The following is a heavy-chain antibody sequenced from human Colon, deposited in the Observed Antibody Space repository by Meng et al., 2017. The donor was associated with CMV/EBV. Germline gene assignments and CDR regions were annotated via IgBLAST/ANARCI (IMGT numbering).Heavy chain of an antibody. V-gene: IGHV4-61*03. CDR1: GGSVSCGIYY. D-gene: IGHD3-10*01. CDR2: ITYTGSS. Sequence: GSLRLSCSVSGGSVSCGIYYWSWIRQPPGKGLEWLGYITYTGSSKYSPSVKGRITISSDTSKNHISLKLTSVTAADMAVYYCARSTIQSFAYGLNVWGLGTTVTVAS. J-gene: IGHJ6*02. CDR3: ARSTIQSFAYGLNV.